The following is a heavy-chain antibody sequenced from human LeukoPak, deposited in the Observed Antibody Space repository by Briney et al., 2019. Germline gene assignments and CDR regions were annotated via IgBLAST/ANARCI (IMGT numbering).Heavy chain of an antibody. V-gene: IGHV3-30*02. D-gene: IGHD1-26*01. Sequence: GGSLRLSSAASGFTFRNFGMHWVREAPGKGLEWVAFIWYEGSNEYYADSVKGRFTISRDNSKNTLYLQMNSLRADDTALYYCARDTRSYNRKTAIDYWGQGTLVTVSS. CDR1: GFTFRNFG. CDR2: IWYEGSNE. CDR3: ARDTRSYNRKTAIDY. J-gene: IGHJ4*02.